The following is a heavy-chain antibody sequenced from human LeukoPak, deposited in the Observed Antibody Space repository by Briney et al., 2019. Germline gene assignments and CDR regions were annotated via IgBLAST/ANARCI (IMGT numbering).Heavy chain of an antibody. Sequence: SVKVSCKASGGTFSSYAISWVRQAPGQGPEWMGRIIPILGIANYAQKFQGRVTITADKSTSTAYMELSSLRSEDTAVYYCAREGEYCSSTSCYDYWGQGTLVTVSS. V-gene: IGHV1-69*04. D-gene: IGHD2-2*01. CDR3: AREGEYCSSTSCYDY. CDR1: GGTFSSYA. CDR2: IIPILGIA. J-gene: IGHJ4*02.